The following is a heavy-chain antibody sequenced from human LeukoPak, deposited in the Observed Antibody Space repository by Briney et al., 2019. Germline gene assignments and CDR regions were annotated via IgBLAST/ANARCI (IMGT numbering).Heavy chain of an antibody. CDR2: IKRDGSVK. J-gene: IGHJ4*02. Sequence: PGGSLRLSCAASGFTFSSYWMSWVRQAPGKGLEWVANIKRDGSVKYYVDSVKGRFTISRDKAKNSVYLEMNSLRAGDEAVDYCARAPAYNILTGFHPSDYWGQGTLVTVSS. D-gene: IGHD3-9*01. V-gene: IGHV3-7*01. CDR1: GFTFSSYW. CDR3: ARAPAYNILTGFHPSDY.